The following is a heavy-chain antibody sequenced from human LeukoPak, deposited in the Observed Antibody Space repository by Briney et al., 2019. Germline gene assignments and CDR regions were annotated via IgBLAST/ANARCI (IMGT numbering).Heavy chain of an antibody. CDR3: ARDRHCANGVCHSPPGMDV. CDR2: IWFDGKSE. V-gene: IGHV3-33*01. D-gene: IGHD2-8*01. J-gene: IGHJ6*02. CDR1: GFTFSSYG. Sequence: GGSLRLSCAASGFTFSSYGMHWVRQAPGKGLEWVADIWFDGKSEHFADSVKGRFTISRDNSKNTMYLQINSLGAEDTAVYYCARDRHCANGVCHSPPGMDVWGQGTTVTVSS.